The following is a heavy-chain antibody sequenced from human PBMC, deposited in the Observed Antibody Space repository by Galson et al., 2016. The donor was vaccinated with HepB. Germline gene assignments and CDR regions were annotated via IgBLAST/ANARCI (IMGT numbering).Heavy chain of an antibody. D-gene: IGHD3-16*01. J-gene: IGHJ4*02. CDR1: GGSISSGTYC. CDR3: ARNTFITFGGPFYY. V-gene: IGHV4-31*03. Sequence: TLSLTCTVSGGSISSGTYCWNWIRQHPGKGLEWIGYIHYSGSTYYNPSLKSRVTISIDKSQNQMSLKLTSVTAADTAVYYCARNTFITFGGPFYYWGQGALVTVSS. CDR2: IHYSGST.